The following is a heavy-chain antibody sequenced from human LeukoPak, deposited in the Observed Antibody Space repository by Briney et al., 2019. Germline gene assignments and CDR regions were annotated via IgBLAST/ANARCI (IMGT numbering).Heavy chain of an antibody. Sequence: SETLSLTCAVSGGSISSSNWWSWVRQPPGKGLEWIGEIYHTGSTNYNPSLKSRVTISVDKSKNQFSLKLSSVTAADTAVYYCARESGAVLRFLEWEGNYYYYCMDVWGKGTTVTVSS. CDR3: ARESGAVLRFLEWEGNYYYYCMDV. CDR1: GGSISSSNW. V-gene: IGHV4-4*02. CDR2: IYHTGST. J-gene: IGHJ6*03. D-gene: IGHD3-3*01.